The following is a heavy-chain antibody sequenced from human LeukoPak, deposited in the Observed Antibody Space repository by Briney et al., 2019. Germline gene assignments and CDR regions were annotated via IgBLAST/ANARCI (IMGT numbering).Heavy chain of an antibody. Sequence: PGGSLRLSCAASGFTFSSYGMHWVRQAPGKGLEWVAVISYDGSNKYYADSVKGRFTISRDNSMKTLYLHMNSLRDEDTAVYYCARAWRWLQLYYWGQGNLFTVSS. CDR1: GFTFSSYG. J-gene: IGHJ4*02. D-gene: IGHD5-24*01. CDR2: ISYDGSNK. CDR3: ARAWRWLQLYY. V-gene: IGHV3-30*03.